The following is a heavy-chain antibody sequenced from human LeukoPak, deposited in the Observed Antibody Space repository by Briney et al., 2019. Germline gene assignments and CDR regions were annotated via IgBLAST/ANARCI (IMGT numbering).Heavy chain of an antibody. V-gene: IGHV1-69*13. J-gene: IGHJ4*02. Sequence: ASVKVSCKVSGYALTELSMHWVRQAPGQGLEWMGGIIPMFQTPNYAQTFQARVTITADESTSTAYMELSSLRSEDTAVYYCASGITRGLIRRDLYFDYWGQGTLVTVSS. CDR1: GYALTELS. D-gene: IGHD3-10*01. CDR3: ASGITRGLIRRDLYFDY. CDR2: IIPMFQTP.